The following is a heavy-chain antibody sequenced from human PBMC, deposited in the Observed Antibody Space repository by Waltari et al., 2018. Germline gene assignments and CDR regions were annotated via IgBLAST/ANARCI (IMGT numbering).Heavy chain of an antibody. V-gene: IGHV1-46*01. D-gene: IGHD2-15*01. CDR2: INPSGGST. CDR3: ARTHCSGGSCYSEGWDY. Sequence: QVQLVQSGAEVKKPGASVKVSCKASGYPFTSYYMHWFRPAPGQGLEWMGIINPSGGSTSYAQKFQGRVTMTRDTSTSTVYMELSSLRSEDTAVYYCARTHCSGGSCYSEGWDYWGQGTLVTVSS. J-gene: IGHJ4*02. CDR1: GYPFTSYY.